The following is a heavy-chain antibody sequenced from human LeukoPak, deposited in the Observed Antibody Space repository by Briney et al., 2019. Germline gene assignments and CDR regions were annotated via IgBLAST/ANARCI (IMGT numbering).Heavy chain of an antibody. CDR3: AREVVLEHRYYFDY. CDR2: INHSGST. CDR1: GGSFSGYY. J-gene: IGHJ4*02. Sequence: SETLSLTRAVYGGSFSGYYWSWIRQPPGKGLEWIGEINHSGSTNYNPSLKSRVTISVDTSKNQFSLKLSSVTAADTAVYYCAREVVLEHRYYFDYWGQGTLVTVSS. D-gene: IGHD3-3*02. V-gene: IGHV4-34*01.